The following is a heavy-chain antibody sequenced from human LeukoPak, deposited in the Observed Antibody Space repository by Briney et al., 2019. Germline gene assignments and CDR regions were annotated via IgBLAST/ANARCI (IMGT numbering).Heavy chain of an antibody. J-gene: IGHJ6*03. CDR3: ARDSSRLLWFGGNYYYYYMDV. CDR1: GFTFSDYY. V-gene: IGHV3-11*04. D-gene: IGHD3-10*01. Sequence: GGSLRLSCAASGFTFSDYYMSWIRQAPGKGLEWVSCISSSGSTIYYADSVKGRFAISRDNAKNSLYLQMNSLRAEDTAVYYCARDSSRLLWFGGNYYYYYMDVWGKGTTVTVSS. CDR2: ISSSGSTI.